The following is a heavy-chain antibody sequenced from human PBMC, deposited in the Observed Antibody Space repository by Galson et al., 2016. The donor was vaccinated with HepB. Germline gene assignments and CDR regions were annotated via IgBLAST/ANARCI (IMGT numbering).Heavy chain of an antibody. CDR2: ISGRGGST. CDR1: GFTFSSYA. Sequence: SLRLSCAASGFTFSSYAMSWVRQAPGKGLEWVSVISGRGGSTYYADSVKGRFTISRDNSKNTLYLQMNSLSAEDTAVYYCAKEPRDYFMAKYGMDVWGQGTTVSVSS. D-gene: IGHD5-12*01. V-gene: IGHV3-23*01. CDR3: AKEPRDYFMAKYGMDV. J-gene: IGHJ6*02.